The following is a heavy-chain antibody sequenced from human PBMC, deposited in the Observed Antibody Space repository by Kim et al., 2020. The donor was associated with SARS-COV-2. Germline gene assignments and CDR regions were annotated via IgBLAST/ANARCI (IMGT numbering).Heavy chain of an antibody. D-gene: IGHD2-2*01. CDR1: GFTFSSYA. CDR3: AKVTHKGYRSSTTLYYYGMDV. CDR2: ISGSGGST. Sequence: GGSLRLSCAASGFTFSSYAMSWVRQAPGKGLEWVSAISGSGGSTYYADSVKGRFTISRDNSKNTLYLQMNSLRAEDTSVYYCAKVTHKGYRSSTTLYYYGMDVWGQGTTVTVSS. J-gene: IGHJ6*02. V-gene: IGHV3-23*01.